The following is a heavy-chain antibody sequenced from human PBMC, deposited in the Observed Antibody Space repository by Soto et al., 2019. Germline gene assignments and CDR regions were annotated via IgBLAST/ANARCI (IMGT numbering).Heavy chain of an antibody. CDR1: GYSFTNTE. CDR2: MNPGSGDT. J-gene: IGHJ5*02. CDR3: ARMATFGSLNWFDP. V-gene: IGHV1-8*01. D-gene: IGHD3-16*01. Sequence: ASVKVSCTASGYSFTNTEVRWVRQATGQGLEWMGWMNPGSGDTGYAKKFQGSVTMTRDISIATAYMELSSLRSDDTAIYYCARMATFGSLNWFDPWGQGTLVTVSS.